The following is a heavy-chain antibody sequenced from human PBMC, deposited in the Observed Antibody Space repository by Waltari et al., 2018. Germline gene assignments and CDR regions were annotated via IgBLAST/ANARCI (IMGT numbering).Heavy chain of an antibody. CDR3: ARAVWGSSGSRVSDDYYYGMDV. J-gene: IGHJ6*02. D-gene: IGHD3-10*01. CDR1: GYSISSGYY. Sequence: QVQLQESGPGLVKPSETLSLTCAVSGYSISSGYYWGWIRPPPGKGLEWIGSIYHCWTTYYNPSLKSRVTMCVDTSKSQFSLRLSSVTAADTAVYYCARAVWGSSGSRVSDDYYYGMDVWGQGTTVTVSS. CDR2: IYHCWTT. V-gene: IGHV4-38-2*01.